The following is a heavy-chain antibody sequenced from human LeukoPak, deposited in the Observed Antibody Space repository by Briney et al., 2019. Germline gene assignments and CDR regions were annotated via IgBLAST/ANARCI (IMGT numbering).Heavy chain of an antibody. D-gene: IGHD1-26*01. V-gene: IGHV5-51*01. CDR1: GYSFTSYW. CDR3: ARFGRELPTPNDAFDI. Sequence: GESLKISCKGSGYSFTSYWIGWVRQMPGKGLEWMGIIYPGDSDTRYSPSFQGQVTISADKSISTAYLQWSSLKASDTAMYYCARFGRELPTPNDAFDIWGQGTMVTVSS. J-gene: IGHJ3*02. CDR2: IYPGDSDT.